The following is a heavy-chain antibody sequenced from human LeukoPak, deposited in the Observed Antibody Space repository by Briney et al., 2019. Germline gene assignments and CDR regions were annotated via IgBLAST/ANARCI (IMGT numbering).Heavy chain of an antibody. CDR3: ARALVTPRMTFDY. V-gene: IGHV4-39*07. D-gene: IGHD2-21*02. CDR1: GGSISSSSYY. Sequence: SETLSLTCTVSGGSISSSSYYWGWIRQPPGKGLEWIGSIYYSGSTYYNPSLKSRVTISVDTSKNQFSLKLSSVTAADTAVYHCARALVTPRMTFDYWGQGTLVTVSS. J-gene: IGHJ4*02. CDR2: IYYSGST.